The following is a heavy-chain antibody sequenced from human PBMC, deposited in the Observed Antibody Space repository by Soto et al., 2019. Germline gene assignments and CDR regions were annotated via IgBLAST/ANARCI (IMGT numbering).Heavy chain of an antibody. V-gene: IGHV3-23*01. J-gene: IGHJ6*02. CDR2: IRGSGSGT. CDR3: AKSLETFYYGMDV. CDR1: GFTFSSYT. Sequence: EVQLLESGGGLVQPGGSLRLSCGASGFTFSSYTMTWVRQAPGRGLEWVSIIRGSGSGTYYADSLRGRFSISRDNSKDTLYLQMNSLRAEDTAVYYCAKSLETFYYGMDVWGQGTTVTVSS. D-gene: IGHD3-16*01.